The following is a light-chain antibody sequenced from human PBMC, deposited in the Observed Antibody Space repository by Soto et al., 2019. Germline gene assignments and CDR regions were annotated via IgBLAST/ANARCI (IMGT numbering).Light chain of an antibody. V-gene: IGLV2-14*01. CDR2: EVS. CDR1: NSDVGSYNF. CDR3: TSYRRGSTLGV. Sequence: QSALTQPASVSGSVGQSITISCIGTNSDVGSYNFVSWYQQHPGKAPRLIIYEVSNWPSGVSNRFSGSKSGNTASLTISGLQAEDDADYYCTSYRRGSTLGVFGGGTQLTVL. J-gene: IGLJ2*01.